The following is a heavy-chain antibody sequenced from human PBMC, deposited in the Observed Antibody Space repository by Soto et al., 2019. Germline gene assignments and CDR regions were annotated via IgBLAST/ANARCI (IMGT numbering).Heavy chain of an antibody. CDR2: IIPIFGTA. J-gene: IGHJ6*02. CDR3: ARQRGYYYGMDV. V-gene: IGHV1-69*13. CDR1: GGTFSSYA. Sequence: ASVKVSCKASGGTFSSYAISWVRQAPGQGLEWMGGIIPIFGTANYAQKFQGRVTITADESTSTAYMELSSLRSEDTAVYYCARQRGYYYGMDVWGQGTTVTVSS.